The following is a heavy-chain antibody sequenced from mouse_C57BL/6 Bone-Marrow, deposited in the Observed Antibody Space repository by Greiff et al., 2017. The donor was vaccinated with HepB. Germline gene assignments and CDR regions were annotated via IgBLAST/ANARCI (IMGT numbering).Heavy chain of an antibody. CDR2: IYPGDGDT. J-gene: IGHJ3*01. CDR3: AREGLRGFAY. D-gene: IGHD2-4*01. Sequence: VQLQQSGPELVKPGASVKISCKASGYAFSSSWMNWVKQRPGKGLEWIGRIYPGDGDTNYNGKFKGKATLTADKSSSTAYMQLSGLTSEDSAVYFCAREGLRGFAYWGQGTLVTVSA. V-gene: IGHV1-82*01. CDR1: GYAFSSSW.